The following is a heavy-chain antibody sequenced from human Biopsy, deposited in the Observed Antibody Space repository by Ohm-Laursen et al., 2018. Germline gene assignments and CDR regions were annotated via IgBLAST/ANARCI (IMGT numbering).Heavy chain of an antibody. CDR3: ARDDDTTGHYMILNH. D-gene: IGHD3-9*01. Sequence: SLRLSCAASGFAFSYYGLHWVRQAPGKGLQWVAVMWSDGINKNYADSVKGRFTVSRDNSNNVLYLRMSSLRDEGSAVYYCARDDDTTGHYMILNHWGQGTLVTVSS. CDR2: MWSDGINK. CDR1: GFAFSYYG. V-gene: IGHV3-33*01. J-gene: IGHJ5*02.